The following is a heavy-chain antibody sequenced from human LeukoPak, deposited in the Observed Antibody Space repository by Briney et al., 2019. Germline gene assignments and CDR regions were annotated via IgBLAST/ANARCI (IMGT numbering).Heavy chain of an antibody. J-gene: IGHJ5*02. CDR3: ARAPRLYYGDYGGDWFDP. D-gene: IGHD4-17*01. Sequence: ASVKVSCKASGYTFTSYDINWVRQATGQGLEWMGWMNPNSGNTGYAQTFQGRVTMTRNTSISTAYMELSSLRSEDTAVYYCARAPRLYYGDYGGDWFDPWGQGTLVTVSS. V-gene: IGHV1-8*01. CDR2: MNPNSGNT. CDR1: GYTFTSYD.